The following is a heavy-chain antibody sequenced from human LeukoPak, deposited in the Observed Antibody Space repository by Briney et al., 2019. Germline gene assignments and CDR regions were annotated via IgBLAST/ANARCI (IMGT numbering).Heavy chain of an antibody. Sequence: GGSLRLSCAASGFTFSSYGMHWVRQAPGKGLEWVAVIWYDGSNKYYAGSVKGRFTISRDNSKNTLYLQMNSLRAEDTAVYYCARDTSRTGALDYWGQGTLVTVSS. V-gene: IGHV3-33*01. CDR1: GFTFSSYG. CDR3: ARDTSRTGALDY. J-gene: IGHJ4*02. CDR2: IWYDGSNK. D-gene: IGHD3-10*01.